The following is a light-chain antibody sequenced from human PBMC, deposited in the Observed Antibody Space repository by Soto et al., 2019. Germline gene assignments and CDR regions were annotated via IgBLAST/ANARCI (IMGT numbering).Light chain of an antibody. J-gene: IGLJ1*01. CDR3: TSHAGSNNYV. V-gene: IGLV2-8*01. CDR2: EVS. Sequence: QSSLTQPPSGCRSPGQTVTISCTGTSSDVGGYNYVSWYQQHPGKAPKLILSEVSKRPSGVPDRFSGSKSGNTASLTVPGLQAEDEADYYCTSHAGSNNYVFGTGTKVTLL. CDR1: SSDVGGYNY.